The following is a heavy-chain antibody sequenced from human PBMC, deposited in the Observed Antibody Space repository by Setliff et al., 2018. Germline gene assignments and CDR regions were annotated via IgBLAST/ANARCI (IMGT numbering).Heavy chain of an antibody. CDR3: AKEYVVNSFVSNSHQHYGLDV. D-gene: IGHD2-21*01. CDR2: IYTSGAT. J-gene: IGHJ6*02. CDR1: GDSVSSGRFH. V-gene: IGHV4-61*02. Sequence: SETLSLTCTVSGDSVSSGRFHWGWFRQTAGKGLEWIGRIYTSGATTYSPSLKSRVSISADTSKNLFSLRLKSVTAADTAVYYCAKEYVVNSFVSNSHQHYGLDVWGQGTTVTVSS.